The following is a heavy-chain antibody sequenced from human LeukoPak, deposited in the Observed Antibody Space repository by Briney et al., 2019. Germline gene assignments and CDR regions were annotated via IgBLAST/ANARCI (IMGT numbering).Heavy chain of an antibody. D-gene: IGHD3-22*01. CDR3: ASSPSITMIVVGWYFDL. Sequence: SVKVSCKASGGSFSSYAISWVRQAPGQGLEWMGGIIPIFGTANYAQKFQGRVTITADESTSTAYMELSSLGSEDTAVYYCASSPSITMIVVGWYFDLWGRGTLVTVSS. CDR2: IIPIFGTA. J-gene: IGHJ2*01. CDR1: GGSFSSYA. V-gene: IGHV1-69*13.